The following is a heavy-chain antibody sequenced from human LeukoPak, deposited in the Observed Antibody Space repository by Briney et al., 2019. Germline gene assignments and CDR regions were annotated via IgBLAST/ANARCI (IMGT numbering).Heavy chain of an antibody. CDR2: IHYSGST. J-gene: IGHJ4*02. Sequence: PSETLSLTCTVSGGSISSYYWSWIRQPPGKGLEWIGYIHYSGSTNYNPSLKSRVTISVDTSKNQFSLKLSSVTAADTAVYYCARHYYRDGHLWYYFDYWGQGTLVTVSS. D-gene: IGHD5-24*01. V-gene: IGHV4-59*08. CDR3: ARHYYRDGHLWYYFDY. CDR1: GGSISSYY.